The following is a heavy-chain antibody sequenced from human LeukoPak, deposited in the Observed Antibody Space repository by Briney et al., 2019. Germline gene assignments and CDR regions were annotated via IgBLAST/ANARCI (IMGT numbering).Heavy chain of an antibody. J-gene: IGHJ2*01. CDR3: ARAVGAGDWYFDL. CDR2: ISSSSSYI. Sequence: PGGSLRLSCAASGFTFSIYSMNWVRQAPGRGLEWGSSISSSSSYIYYADSVKGRLTISRENPKNSLYLQVNSLRAEDRAVYYCARAVGAGDWYFDLWGRGTLVTVS. D-gene: IGHD3-10*01. V-gene: IGHV3-21*01. CDR1: GFTFSIYS.